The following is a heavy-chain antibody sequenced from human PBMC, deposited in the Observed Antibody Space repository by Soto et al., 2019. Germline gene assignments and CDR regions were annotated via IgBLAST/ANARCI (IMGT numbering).Heavy chain of an antibody. CDR1: GGSINSSSYF. Sequence: LSLTCSVSGGSINSSSYFWGWIRQPPGKGLEWIGDIYYSGSTSYSPSLKSRVSISADTSNNQFSLRLTSVTAADTAVYYCARAVTSYDSVGYYYYWGQGTLVTVSS. V-gene: IGHV4-39*01. CDR3: ARAVTSYDSVGYYYY. CDR2: IYYSGST. D-gene: IGHD3-22*01. J-gene: IGHJ4*02.